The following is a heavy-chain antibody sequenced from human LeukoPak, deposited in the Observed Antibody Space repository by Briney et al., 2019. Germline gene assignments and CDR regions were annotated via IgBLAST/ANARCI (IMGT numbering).Heavy chain of an antibody. J-gene: IGHJ4*02. D-gene: IGHD2-2*01. CDR1: GFIVSSNY. CDR2: IYSGGRT. Sequence: GGSLRLSCAASGFIVSSNYMNWVRQAPGKGLEWVSVIYSGGRTYHADSVKGRFIISRDNSKNTLYLQMNSLRAEDTAVYYCSKWKAIVLVPAARSPIDYWGQGTLVTISS. CDR3: SKWKAIVLVPAARSPIDY. V-gene: IGHV3-53*01.